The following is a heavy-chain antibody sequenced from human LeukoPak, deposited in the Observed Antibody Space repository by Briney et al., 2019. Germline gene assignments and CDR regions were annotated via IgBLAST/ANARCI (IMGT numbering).Heavy chain of an antibody. D-gene: IGHD3-16*02. J-gene: IGHJ4*02. Sequence: GGSLRLSCAASGFTFSSYAMHWVRQAPGKGLEWVAVISYDGSNKYYADSVKGRFTISRDNSKNTLYLQMNSLRAEDTAVYYCAGIMITFGGVIPEVDYWGQGTLVTVSS. CDR3: AGIMITFGGVIPEVDY. CDR2: ISYDGSNK. V-gene: IGHV3-30-3*01. CDR1: GFTFSSYA.